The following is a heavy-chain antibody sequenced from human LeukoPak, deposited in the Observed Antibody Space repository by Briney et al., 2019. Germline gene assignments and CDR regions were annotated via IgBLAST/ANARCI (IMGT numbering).Heavy chain of an antibody. J-gene: IGHJ4*02. CDR2: ISGSGGST. CDR1: GFTFSSYA. CDR3: AKDPPMRVGARFNY. D-gene: IGHD1-26*01. V-gene: IGHV3-23*01. Sequence: QTGGSLRLSCVASGFTFSSYAMSWVRQAPGKGLEWVSAISGSGGSTYYADSVKGRFTISRDNSKNTLYLQMNSLRAEDTAVYYCAKDPPMRVGARFNYWGQGTLVTVSS.